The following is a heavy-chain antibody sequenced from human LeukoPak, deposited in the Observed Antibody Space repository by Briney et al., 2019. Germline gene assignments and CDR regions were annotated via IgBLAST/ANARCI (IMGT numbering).Heavy chain of an antibody. Sequence: PSETLSLTCTVSGGSISSYYWSWIRQPPGKGLEWIGYISYSGRTNYNPSLRSRVTISVDTSKNQFSLKLSSVTAADTAVYYCARRRNGDYLFDYWGQGTLVTVSS. CDR1: GGSISSYY. D-gene: IGHD4-17*01. J-gene: IGHJ4*02. CDR2: ISYSGRT. V-gene: IGHV4-59*01. CDR3: ARRRNGDYLFDY.